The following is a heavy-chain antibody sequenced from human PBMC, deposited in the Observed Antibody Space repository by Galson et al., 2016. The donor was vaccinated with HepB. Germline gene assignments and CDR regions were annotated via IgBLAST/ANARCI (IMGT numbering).Heavy chain of an antibody. V-gene: IGHV2-5*02. CDR1: GFSLTTSGVG. D-gene: IGHD3-22*01. CDR3: ALPLSNNYYDSTNYRRQTYFVS. J-gene: IGHJ4*02. Sequence: PALVKPTQTLTLTCTFSGFSLTTSGVGVGWIRQPPGKALEWLAVIYWDDDKRYSPSLKTRLTITKDTSKNQVVLTVTNMDPVDTATYYCALPLSNNYYDSTNYRRQTYFVSWGQGTLVTVSS. CDR2: IYWDDDK.